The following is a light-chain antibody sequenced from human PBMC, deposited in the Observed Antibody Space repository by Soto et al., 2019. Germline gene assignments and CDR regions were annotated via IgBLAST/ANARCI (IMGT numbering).Light chain of an antibody. V-gene: IGLV2-14*03. J-gene: IGLJ2*01. Sequence: QSALTQPASVSGSPGHSITISCTGTSGDVGGYNYVSWYQHHPGKVPKLIIFDVNNRPSGVSDRFSGSKSGNAASLTTSGLQAEDEADYYCSSYTNINTLVFGGGTKLTVL. CDR3: SSYTNINTLV. CDR1: SGDVGGYNY. CDR2: DVN.